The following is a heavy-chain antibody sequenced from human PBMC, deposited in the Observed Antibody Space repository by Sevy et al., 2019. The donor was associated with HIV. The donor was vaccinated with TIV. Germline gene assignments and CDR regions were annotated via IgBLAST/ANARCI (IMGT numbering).Heavy chain of an antibody. CDR2: TGVYNGNS. CDR1: GFSFSSYG. J-gene: IGHJ4*02. V-gene: IGHV1-18*01. CDR3: ARVPTYYYGSSTYFDY. Sequence: ASVKVSCKASGFSFSSYGFTWVRQAPGQGLEWMGWTGVYNGNSNSAQRLQGRVTLTTDTSTSTVYMELSGLKSDDTAAYYCARVPTYYYGSSTYFDYWGQGTPVTVSS. D-gene: IGHD3-10*01.